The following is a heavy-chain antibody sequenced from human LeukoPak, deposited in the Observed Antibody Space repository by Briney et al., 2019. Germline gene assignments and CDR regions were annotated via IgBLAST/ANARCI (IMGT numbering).Heavy chain of an antibody. CDR3: ARHSSSSPFYYYYGMDV. J-gene: IGHJ6*02. D-gene: IGHD6-6*01. CDR1: GYTLTELS. CDR2: FDPEDGET. Sequence: GASVKVSFKVSGYTLTELSMHWVRQAPGKGLEWMGGFDPEDGETIYAQKFQGRVTMTEDTSTDTAYMELSSLRSEDTAVYYCARHSSSSPFYYYYGMDVWGQGTTVTVSS. V-gene: IGHV1-24*01.